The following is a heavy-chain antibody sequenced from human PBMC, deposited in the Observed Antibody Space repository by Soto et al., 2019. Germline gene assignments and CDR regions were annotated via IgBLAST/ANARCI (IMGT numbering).Heavy chain of an antibody. CDR2: IWYDGSNK. Sequence: QVQLVESGGGVVQTGRSLRLSCAASGFTFSSYGMHWVRKAPGKGLEWVAVIWYDGSNKYYADSVKGRFTISRDNSKNPLHMQMNSLSAEDKAVYYSERDQYGGAANGAFDIWGQGTMVNVSS. CDR3: ERDQYGGAANGAFDI. CDR1: GFTFSSYG. V-gene: IGHV3-33*01. J-gene: IGHJ3*02. D-gene: IGHD3-16*01.